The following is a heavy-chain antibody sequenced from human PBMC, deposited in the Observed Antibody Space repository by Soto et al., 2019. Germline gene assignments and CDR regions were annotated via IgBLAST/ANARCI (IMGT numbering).Heavy chain of an antibody. J-gene: IGHJ6*02. Sequence: QVQLQESGPGLVKPSQTLSLTCTVSGGSISSGDYYWSWIRQPPGKGLEWIGYIYYSGSTYYNPSLKSRVTISVDTSKNQFSLKLSSVTAADTAVYYCARAPFTSNWNYADYYYYGMDVWGQGTTVTVSS. D-gene: IGHD1-7*01. CDR1: GGSISSGDYY. CDR2: IYYSGST. V-gene: IGHV4-30-4*01. CDR3: ARAPFTSNWNYADYYYYGMDV.